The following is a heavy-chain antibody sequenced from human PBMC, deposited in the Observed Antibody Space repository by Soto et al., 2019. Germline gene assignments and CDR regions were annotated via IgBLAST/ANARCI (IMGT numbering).Heavy chain of an antibody. D-gene: IGHD2-15*01. Sequence: QVQLVQSGAGVKKPGSSVKVSRKASGGTFSSYAISWVRQAPGQGLEWMGGIIPIFGTANYAQKFQGRVTITAYESTSTAYMELSSLRSEDTAVYYCARDPVVAATHSMHYYGMDVWGQGTTVTVSS. J-gene: IGHJ6*02. CDR3: ARDPVVAATHSMHYYGMDV. CDR1: GGTFSSYA. V-gene: IGHV1-69*12. CDR2: IIPIFGTA.